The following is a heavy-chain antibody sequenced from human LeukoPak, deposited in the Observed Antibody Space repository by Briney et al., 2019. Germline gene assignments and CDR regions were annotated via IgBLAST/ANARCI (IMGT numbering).Heavy chain of an antibody. J-gene: IGHJ6*02. CDR3: AKSSSLITCMDV. CDR1: GFTFSSYS. CDR2: ISGRGGTT. Sequence: PGGSLRLSCAASGFTFSSYSMNWVRQAPGKGLEWVSSISGRGGTTDYADSVKGRFTISRDNSKNTLYLQMNSLRAEDTALYFCAKSSSLITCMDVWGQGTTVAVSS. D-gene: IGHD3-16*01. V-gene: IGHV3-23*01.